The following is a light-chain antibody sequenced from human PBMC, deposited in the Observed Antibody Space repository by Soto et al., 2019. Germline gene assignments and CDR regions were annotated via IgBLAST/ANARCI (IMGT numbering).Light chain of an antibody. CDR3: RLYVERSPIT. Sequence: EIVMTQSPGTLSLSPGERDTLSCRASQSVSSRLAWYQQKPGQAPRLLISGASSRATGIPDRFSGSGAGTDFTLTISRLEPEDFALYYCRLYVERSPITFGQGTRLEIK. CDR2: GAS. V-gene: IGKV3-20*01. J-gene: IGKJ5*01. CDR1: QSVSSR.